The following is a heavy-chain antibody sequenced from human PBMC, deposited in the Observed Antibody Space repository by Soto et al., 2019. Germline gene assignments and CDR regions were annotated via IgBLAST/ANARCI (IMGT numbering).Heavy chain of an antibody. Sequence: SATLSLTCTVSGGSISSYYWSWIRQPTGKGLEWIGYIYYSGSTNYNPSLKSRVTISVDTSKNQFSLKLSSVTAADTAVYYCASNVGDSYYYGMDVWGQGTTVTVS. J-gene: IGHJ6*02. D-gene: IGHD4-17*01. CDR2: IYYSGST. CDR1: GGSISSYY. CDR3: ASNVGDSYYYGMDV. V-gene: IGHV4-59*08.